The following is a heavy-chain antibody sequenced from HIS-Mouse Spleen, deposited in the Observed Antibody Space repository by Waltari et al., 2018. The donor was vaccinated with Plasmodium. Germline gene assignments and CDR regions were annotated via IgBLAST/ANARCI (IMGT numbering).Heavy chain of an antibody. CDR3: ASSGSGSYYY. CDR2: INHSGST. V-gene: IGHV4-34*01. Sequence: QVQLQQWGAGLLKPSETLSPTCAVYGVSFRGYYWSWIRQPPGKGLEWIGEINHSGSTNYNPSLKSRVTISVDTSKNQFSLKLSSVTAADTAVYYCASSGSGSYYYWGQGTLVTVSS. J-gene: IGHJ4*02. D-gene: IGHD3-10*01. CDR1: GVSFRGYY.